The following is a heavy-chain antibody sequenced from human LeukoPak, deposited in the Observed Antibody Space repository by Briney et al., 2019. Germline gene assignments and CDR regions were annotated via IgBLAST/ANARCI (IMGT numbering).Heavy chain of an antibody. J-gene: IGHJ4*02. CDR3: ITHLGYCSGGSCYLSYYFDD. CDR1: EFTLSNAW. V-gene: IGHV3-15*01. D-gene: IGHD2-15*01. CDR2: IKSKTDGGTT. Sequence: GGSLRLSCAASEFTLSNAWMAWVRQAPGKGLEWVGRIKSKTDGGTTDYAASVKGRFTISRDDSNNTLNLQMNSLKTEDTAVYYCITHLGYCSGGSCYLSYYFDDWGQGTLVTVSS.